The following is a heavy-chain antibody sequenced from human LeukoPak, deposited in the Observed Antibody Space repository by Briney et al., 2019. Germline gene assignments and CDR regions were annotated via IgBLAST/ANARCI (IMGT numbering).Heavy chain of an antibody. D-gene: IGHD3-22*01. V-gene: IGHV5-51*01. Sequence: KPGESLKISCKGSGYSFTSYWIGWVRQMPGKGLEWMGMIYPGDSDTRYSPSFQGQVTISADKSISTAYLQWSSLKASDTAMYYCARLAHDSSGYWVEYFQHWGQGTLVTVSS. CDR1: GYSFTSYW. CDR3: ARLAHDSSGYWVEYFQH. CDR2: IYPGDSDT. J-gene: IGHJ1*01.